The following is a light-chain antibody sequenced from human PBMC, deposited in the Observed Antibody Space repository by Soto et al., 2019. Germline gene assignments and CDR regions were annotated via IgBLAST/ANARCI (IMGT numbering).Light chain of an antibody. V-gene: IGKV3-20*01. CDR3: QQYGRSPYT. CDR1: QSVTGTN. CDR2: SAS. J-gene: IGKJ2*01. Sequence: EIVLTQSPGTLSLSPGERATLSCRASQSVTGTNLAWYQQKPGQAPRLLIYSASSRPPGIPDSFSGSGSGTDFTLTINRLEPEDFAVYYCQQYGRSPYTFGQGTKLEIK.